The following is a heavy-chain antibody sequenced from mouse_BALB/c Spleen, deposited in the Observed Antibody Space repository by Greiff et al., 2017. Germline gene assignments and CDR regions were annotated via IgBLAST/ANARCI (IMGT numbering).Heavy chain of an antibody. CDR1: GYTFTDYA. D-gene: IGHD1-2*01. Sequence: VQLQQSGAELVRPGVSVKISCKGSGYTFTDYAMHWVKQSHAKSLEWIGVISTYYGDTSYNQKFKGKATMTVDKSSSTAYMELRSLTSEDSAVYYCTRDGYGAYWGQGTLVTVSA. J-gene: IGHJ3*01. CDR3: TRDGYGAY. V-gene: IGHV1-67*01. CDR2: ISTYYGDT.